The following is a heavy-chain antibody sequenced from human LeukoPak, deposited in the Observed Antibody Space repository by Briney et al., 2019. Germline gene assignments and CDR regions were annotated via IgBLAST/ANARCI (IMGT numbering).Heavy chain of an antibody. CDR1: GFTFSSYG. J-gene: IGHJ6*04. Sequence: GGSLGLSCAASGFTFSSYGMHWVRQAPGKGLEWVAVISYDGSNKYYADSVKGRFTISRDNSKNTLYLQMNSLRAEDTAVYYCAKDGDYGDYGSLSYYYYYYGMDVWGKGTTVTVS. CDR2: ISYDGSNK. D-gene: IGHD4-17*01. V-gene: IGHV3-30*18. CDR3: AKDGDYGDYGSLSYYYYYYGMDV.